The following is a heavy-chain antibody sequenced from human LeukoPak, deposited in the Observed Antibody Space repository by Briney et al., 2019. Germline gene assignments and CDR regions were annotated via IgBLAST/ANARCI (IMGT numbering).Heavy chain of an antibody. D-gene: IGHD5-24*01. Sequence: ASVKVSCKASGGTFSSYAISWVRQAPGQGLEWMGGIIPIFSTANYAQKFQGRVTITADESTSTAYMELSSLRSEDTAVYYCARDSGVEMATFDYWGQGTLVTVSS. V-gene: IGHV1-69*13. CDR1: GGTFSSYA. CDR3: ARDSGVEMATFDY. CDR2: IIPIFSTA. J-gene: IGHJ4*02.